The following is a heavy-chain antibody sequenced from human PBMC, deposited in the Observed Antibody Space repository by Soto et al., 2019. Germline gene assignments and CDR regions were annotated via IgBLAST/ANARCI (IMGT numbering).Heavy chain of an antibody. CDR2: IYYSGST. D-gene: IGHD1-26*01. CDR3: ARVKRGIVVAPGWFDP. Sequence: QVQLQESGPGLVKPSETLSLTCTVSGGSVSSGSYYWSWIRQPPGKGLEWIGYIYYSGSTKYNPSLKGRVTRSVDTSKNQFSLKLSSVTAADTAVYYCARVKRGIVVAPGWFDPWGQGTLVTVSS. V-gene: IGHV4-61*01. J-gene: IGHJ5*02. CDR1: GGSVSSGSYY.